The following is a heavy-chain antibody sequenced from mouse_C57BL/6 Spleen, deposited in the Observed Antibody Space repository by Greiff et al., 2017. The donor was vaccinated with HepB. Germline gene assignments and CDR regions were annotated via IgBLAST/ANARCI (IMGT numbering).Heavy chain of an antibody. Sequence: QVQLQQPGAELVKPGASVKLSCKASGYTFTSYWMQWVKQRPGQGLEWIGEIDPSDSYTNYNQKFKGKATLTVDTSSSTAYMQLSSLTSEDSAVYYCARGYERKFDYWGQGTTLTVSS. J-gene: IGHJ2*01. CDR1: GYTFTSYW. D-gene: IGHD2-2*01. CDR3: ARGYERKFDY. V-gene: IGHV1-50*01. CDR2: IDPSDSYT.